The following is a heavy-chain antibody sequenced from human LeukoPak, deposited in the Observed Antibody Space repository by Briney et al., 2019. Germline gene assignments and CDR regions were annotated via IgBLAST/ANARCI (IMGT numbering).Heavy chain of an antibody. J-gene: IGHJ5*02. CDR1: GYTFTNYG. D-gene: IGHD2-15*01. Sequence: ASVKVSCKASGYTFTNYGISWVRQAPGQGLEWMAWISTYDHDTNYAQKFRGRVTMTTDTSASTAYMELRSLGSDDTAVYYCVRDYFCSGGTCDDCFDPWGQGTLVTVSS. V-gene: IGHV1-18*01. CDR2: ISTYDHDT. CDR3: VRDYFCSGGTCDDCFDP.